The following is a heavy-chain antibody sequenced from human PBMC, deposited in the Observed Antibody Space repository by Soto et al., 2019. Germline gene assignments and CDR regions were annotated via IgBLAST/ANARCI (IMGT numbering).Heavy chain of an antibody. CDR3: VFGSRYYYGMDV. J-gene: IGHJ6*02. D-gene: IGHD3-10*01. V-gene: IGHV1-69*02. CDR2: IIPILGIA. Sequence: QVQLVQSGAEVKKPGSSVKVSCKASGGTFSSYTISWVRQAPGQGLEWMGRIIPILGIANYAQKFQGRVTITADKSTSTAYMELSSLRSEDTAVYYCVFGSRYYYGMDVWGQGTTVTVSS. CDR1: GGTFSSYT.